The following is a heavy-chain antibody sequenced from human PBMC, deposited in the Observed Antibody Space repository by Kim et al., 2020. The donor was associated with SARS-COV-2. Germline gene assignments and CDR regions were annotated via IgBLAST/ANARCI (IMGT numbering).Heavy chain of an antibody. V-gene: IGHV3-48*03. D-gene: IGHD6-19*01. Sequence: ADSVKGRFPISRDNAKNSLYLQMNSLRAEDTAVYYCARDIAVAGDPYFDYWGQGTLVTVSS. J-gene: IGHJ4*02. CDR3: ARDIAVAGDPYFDY.